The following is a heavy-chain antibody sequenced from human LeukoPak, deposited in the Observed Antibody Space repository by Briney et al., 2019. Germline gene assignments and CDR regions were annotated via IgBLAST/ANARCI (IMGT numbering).Heavy chain of an antibody. J-gene: IGHJ4*02. CDR1: GFTFSSYG. D-gene: IGHD6-13*01. V-gene: IGHV3-30*02. Sequence: GGSLRLSCAASGFTFSSYGMHWVRQAPGKGLEWVAFIRYDGSNKYYADSVKGRFTISRDNSKNALYLQMNSLRAEDTAVYYCAKDASWYGEYFDYWGQGTLVTVSS. CDR2: IRYDGSNK. CDR3: AKDASWYGEYFDY.